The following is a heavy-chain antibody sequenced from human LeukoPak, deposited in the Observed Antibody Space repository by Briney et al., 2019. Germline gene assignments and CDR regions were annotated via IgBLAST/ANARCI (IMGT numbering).Heavy chain of an antibody. J-gene: IGHJ4*02. Sequence: PGGSLRLSCAASGFTFSSYGMHWVRQAPGKGLEWVAFIRYDGSNKYYADSVKGRFTISRDNSKNTLYLQMNSLRAEDTAVYYCARGAGFWSGYYLYYFDYWGQGTLVTVSS. V-gene: IGHV3-30*02. D-gene: IGHD3-3*01. CDR3: ARGAGFWSGYYLYYFDY. CDR2: IRYDGSNK. CDR1: GFTFSSYG.